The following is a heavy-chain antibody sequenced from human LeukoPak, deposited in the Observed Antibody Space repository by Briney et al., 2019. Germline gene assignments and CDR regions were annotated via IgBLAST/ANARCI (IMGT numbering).Heavy chain of an antibody. V-gene: IGHV3-30*04. J-gene: IGHJ4*02. CDR1: GFTFSSYA. CDR2: ISYDGSNK. CDR3: ARPMWGGSGSYLPLDY. Sequence: PGRSLRLSCAASGFTFSSYAMHWVRQAPGKGLEWVAGISYDGSNKYYADSVKGRFTISRDNSKNTLYLQMNSLRAEDTAVYYCARPMWGGSGSYLPLDYWGQGTLVTVSS. D-gene: IGHD3-10*01.